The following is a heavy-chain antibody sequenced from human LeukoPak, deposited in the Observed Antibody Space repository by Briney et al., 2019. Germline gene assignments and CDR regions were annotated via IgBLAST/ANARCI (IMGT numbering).Heavy chain of an antibody. Sequence: ASVKVSCKASGYTFTNYAMHWVRQAPGQRPEWMGWINGGNGNTKYSQKFQGRVTITRDTSASTAYMDLNSLRSGDTAVYYCARDSTASDHFDYWGQGTLVTVSS. CDR3: ARDSTASDHFDY. CDR2: INGGNGNT. V-gene: IGHV1-3*01. D-gene: IGHD2-21*02. CDR1: GYTFTNYA. J-gene: IGHJ4*02.